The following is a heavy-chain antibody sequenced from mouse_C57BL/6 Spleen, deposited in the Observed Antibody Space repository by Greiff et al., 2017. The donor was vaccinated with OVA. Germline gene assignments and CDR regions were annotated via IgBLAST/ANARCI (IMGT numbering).Heavy chain of an antibody. CDR2: ISSGSSTI. CDR1: GFTFSDYG. CDR3: AREGNGYAMDY. V-gene: IGHV5-17*01. D-gene: IGHD2-1*01. J-gene: IGHJ4*01. Sequence: DVMLVESGGGLVKPGGSLKLSCAASGFTFSDYGMHWVRQAPEKGLEWVAYISSGSSTIYYADTVKGRFTISRDNAKNTLFLQMTSLRSEDTAMDYCAREGNGYAMDYWGQGTSVTVSS.